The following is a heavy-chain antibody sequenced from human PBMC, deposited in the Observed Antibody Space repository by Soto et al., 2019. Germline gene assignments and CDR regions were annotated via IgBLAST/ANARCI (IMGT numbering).Heavy chain of an antibody. CDR1: GSTFTGYA. V-gene: IGHV1-3*01. D-gene: IGHD6-19*01. Sequence: ASVKVSCKASGSTFTGYAMHWVRQAPGQRLEWMGWINAGNGNTKYSQKFQGRVTITRDTSASTAYMELSSLRSEDTAVFYCARAVAVPADFDDWGQGTLVTVS. CDR2: INAGNGNT. CDR3: ARAVAVPADFDD. J-gene: IGHJ4*02.